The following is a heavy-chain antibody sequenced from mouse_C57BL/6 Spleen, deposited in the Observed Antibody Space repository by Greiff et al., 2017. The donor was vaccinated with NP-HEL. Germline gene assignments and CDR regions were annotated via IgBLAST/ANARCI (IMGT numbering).Heavy chain of an antibody. D-gene: IGHD1-1*01. CDR1: GFNIKDYY. CDR3: AGYDCYGSCLYYAMDY. V-gene: IGHV14-2*01. J-gene: IGHJ4*01. CDR2: IDPEDGET. Sequence: VQLKESGAELVKPGASVKLSCTASGFNIKDYYMHWVKQRTEQGLEWIGRIDPEDGETKYAPKFQGKATITADTSTNTAYLQLSSLTSEDTAVYYGAGYDCYGSCLYYAMDYWGQGTSVTVSS.